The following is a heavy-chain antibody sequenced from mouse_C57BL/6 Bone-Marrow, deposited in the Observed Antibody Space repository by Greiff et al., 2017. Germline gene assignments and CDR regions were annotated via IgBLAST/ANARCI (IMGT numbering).Heavy chain of an antibody. V-gene: IGHV5-6*01. CDR1: GFTFSSYG. J-gene: IGHJ3*01. CDR3: ARGGY. Sequence: EVQLVESGGDLVKPGGSLKLSCAASGFTFSSYGMSWVRQTPDKRLEWVATISSGGSYTYYPDSVKGRFTISRDNTKNTLYLQVSSLTSEDTAMYYCARGGYWGQGTMVTASA. CDR2: ISSGGSYT.